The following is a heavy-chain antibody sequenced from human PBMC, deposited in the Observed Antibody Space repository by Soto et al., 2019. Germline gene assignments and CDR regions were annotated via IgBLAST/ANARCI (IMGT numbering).Heavy chain of an antibody. J-gene: IGHJ4*02. CDR1: GFTFSDYY. CDR3: ARGRGAAADYFDF. CDR2: ISSSTSHT. D-gene: IGHD6-13*01. Sequence: QVPLVESGGGLVEPGGSLRLSCAVSGFTFSDYYMTWIRQAPGKGLEWVSYISSSTSHTNYADSVKGRFTISRDNAKNSLFLQMNRLRAEDTAVYYCARGRGAAADYFDFWGQGTLVTVSS. V-gene: IGHV3-11*05.